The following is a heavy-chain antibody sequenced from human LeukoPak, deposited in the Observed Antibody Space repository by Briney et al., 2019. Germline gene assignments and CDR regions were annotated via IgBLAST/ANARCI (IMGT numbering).Heavy chain of an antibody. CDR1: GYTFTSYG. CDR3: ARGHSSGGPSPSDAFDI. V-gene: IGHV1-18*04. CDR2: ISAYNGNT. D-gene: IGHD6-19*01. Sequence: ASVKVSCTASGYTFTSYGISWVRQAPGQGLEWMGWISAYNGNTNYAQKLQGRVTMTKDTSTSTAYMELRSLRSDDTAVYYCARGHSSGGPSPSDAFDIWGQGTMVTVSS. J-gene: IGHJ3*02.